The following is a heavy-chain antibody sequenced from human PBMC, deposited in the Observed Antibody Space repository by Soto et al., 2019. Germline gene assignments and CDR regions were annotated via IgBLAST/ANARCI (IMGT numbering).Heavy chain of an antibody. V-gene: IGHV3-23*01. Sequence: GGSLRLSCAVSGFTFSSYAMGWVRQAPGKGLEWVSVISGSGGSTDYADSVKGRFTISRDNSKNTLYLQMNSLRAEDTAVYYCAKDSHGGYSVSNYFDYWGQGTLVTVSS. D-gene: IGHD2-21*02. CDR2: ISGSGGST. J-gene: IGHJ4*02. CDR3: AKDSHGGYSVSNYFDY. CDR1: GFTFSSYA.